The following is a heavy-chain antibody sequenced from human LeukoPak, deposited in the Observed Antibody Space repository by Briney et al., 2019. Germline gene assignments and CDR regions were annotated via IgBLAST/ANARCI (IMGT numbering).Heavy chain of an antibody. CDR1: GYSISSGYY. Sequence: PSETLSLTCAVSGYSISSGYYWGWVRQPPGKGLEWIGRMYHSGSAYYTPPLKSRVTISVDTSKNQLSLKLSSVTAADTAVYYCARLSGLRVFEWFAGWGQRTLVTVSA. D-gene: IGHD3-3*01. V-gene: IGHV4-38-2*01. CDR3: ARLSGLRVFEWFAG. J-gene: IGHJ4*02. CDR2: MYHSGSA.